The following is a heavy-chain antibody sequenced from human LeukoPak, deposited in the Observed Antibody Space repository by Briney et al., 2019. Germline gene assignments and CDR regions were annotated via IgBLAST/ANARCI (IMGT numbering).Heavy chain of an antibody. V-gene: IGHV1-2*02. J-gene: IGHJ4*02. Sequence: ASVKVSCKASGYTFTCYYMHWVRQAPGQGLEWMGWINPNSGDTKNVEKFQGRVSMTRDTSFSTAYIALSSLRSDDTAMYYCARAMNSWFLLDLDYWGQGNLVTVSS. CDR3: ARAMNSWFLLDLDY. CDR2: INPNSGDT. CDR1: GYTFTCYY. D-gene: IGHD3-22*01.